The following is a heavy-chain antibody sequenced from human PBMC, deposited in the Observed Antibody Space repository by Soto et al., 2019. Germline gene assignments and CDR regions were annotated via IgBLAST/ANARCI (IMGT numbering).Heavy chain of an antibody. CDR2: INWNGGST. Sequence: EVQLVESGGGVVRPGGSLRLSCAASGFTFDDYGMSWVRQAPGKGLDWVSGINWNGGSTGYADSVKGRFTISRDNAKNSLFLQMNSLRAEDTALYYCASARVVGATSPYDYWGQGTLVTVSS. CDR3: ASARVVGATSPYDY. CDR1: GFTFDDYG. D-gene: IGHD1-26*01. V-gene: IGHV3-20*04. J-gene: IGHJ4*02.